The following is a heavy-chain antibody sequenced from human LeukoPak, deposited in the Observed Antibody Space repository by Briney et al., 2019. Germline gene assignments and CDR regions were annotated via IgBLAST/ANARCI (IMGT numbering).Heavy chain of an antibody. CDR3: ARARMSIVGATYFDY. Sequence: GALRLSCAASGFTFSSYAMSWVRQAPGKGLEWVSAISGSGGSTYYADSVKGRFTISRDNSKNTLYLQMNSLRAEDTAVYYCARARMSIVGATYFDYWGQGTLVTVSS. D-gene: IGHD1-26*01. J-gene: IGHJ4*02. CDR2: ISGSGGST. V-gene: IGHV3-23*01. CDR1: GFTFSSYA.